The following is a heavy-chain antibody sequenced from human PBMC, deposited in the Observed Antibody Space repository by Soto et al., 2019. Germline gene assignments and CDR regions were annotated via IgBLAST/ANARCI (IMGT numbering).Heavy chain of an antibody. J-gene: IGHJ4*02. CDR2: ISWNSGSI. Sequence: DVQLVESGGGLVQPGRSLRLSCAASGFTFDDYAMHWVRQAPGKGLEWVSGISWNSGSIGYADSVKGRFTISRDNAKNSLYLQMNSLRAEDTALYYCAKDIGLMYSGFDYWGQGTLVTVSS. CDR1: GFTFDDYA. D-gene: IGHD2-8*01. V-gene: IGHV3-9*01. CDR3: AKDIGLMYSGFDY.